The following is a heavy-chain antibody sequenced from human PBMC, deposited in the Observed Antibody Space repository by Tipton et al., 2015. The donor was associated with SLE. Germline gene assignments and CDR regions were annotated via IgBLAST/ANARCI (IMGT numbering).Heavy chain of an antibody. CDR3: AREPWEHGAFDI. CDR1: GGSISSSNW. Sequence: SLRLSCAVSGGSISSSNWWSWVRQPPGKGLEWIGEIYHSGSTNYNPSLKSRVTISVDKSKNHFSLKLSSVTAADTAVYYCAREPWEHGAFDIWGQGTMVTVSS. J-gene: IGHJ3*02. CDR2: IYHSGST. V-gene: IGHV4-4*02. D-gene: IGHD1-26*01.